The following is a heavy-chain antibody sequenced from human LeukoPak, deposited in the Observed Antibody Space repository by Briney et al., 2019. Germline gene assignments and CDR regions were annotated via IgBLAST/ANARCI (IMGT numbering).Heavy chain of an antibody. V-gene: IGHV1-2*06. CDR2: INPNSGGT. D-gene: IGHD3-22*01. CDR1: GYTLTDYY. Sequence: ASVNVSCKASGYTLTDYYMHWVRQAPGQGLEWMGRINPNSGGTNYAQKFQGRVTMTRDTSISTVYMELSRLRSDDTAVYYCARVGYYESSGYYEYWGQGTLVTVSS. CDR3: ARVGYYESSGYYEY. J-gene: IGHJ4*02.